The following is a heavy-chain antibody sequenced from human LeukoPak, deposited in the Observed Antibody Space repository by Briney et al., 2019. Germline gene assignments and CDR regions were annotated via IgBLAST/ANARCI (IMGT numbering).Heavy chain of an antibody. V-gene: IGHV4-59*08. Sequence: SETLSLTCTVSGGSISSYYWSWIRQPPGKGLEWIGYIYYSGSTNYNPSLKSRVTISVDTSKNQFSLKLSSVTAADTAVYYCARGKLVTMVRGLTRYMDVWGKGTTVTVSS. J-gene: IGHJ6*03. D-gene: IGHD3-10*01. CDR2: IYYSGST. CDR1: GGSISSYY. CDR3: ARGKLVTMVRGLTRYMDV.